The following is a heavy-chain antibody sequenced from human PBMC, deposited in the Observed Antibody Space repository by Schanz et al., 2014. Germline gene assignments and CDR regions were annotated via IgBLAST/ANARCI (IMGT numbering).Heavy chain of an antibody. CDR1: DGSISSSSYY. Sequence: QVQLQESGPGLVKPSENLSLTCTVSDGSISSSSYYWGWIRQPPGKGLEWIGSIYQSGTTYYSPSLKSRVTFSVDTPKNQYPLKLISVTAADTAVYYCARPGGSSWSFAYWGLGRLVIVSS. CDR3: ARPGGSSWSFAY. D-gene: IGHD6-13*01. V-gene: IGHV4-39*01. CDR2: IYQSGTT. J-gene: IGHJ4*02.